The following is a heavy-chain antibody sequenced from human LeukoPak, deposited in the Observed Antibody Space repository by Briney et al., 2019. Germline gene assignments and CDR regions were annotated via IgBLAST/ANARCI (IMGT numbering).Heavy chain of an antibody. Sequence: GASVKVSCKTSGATFVSFDINWVRQAPGQGLEWMGRIIPILGATNYAQKFQGTVTLTADTSTNTAYMELSNLRSEDTALYFCASRSHREAFDIWGQGTMVTVSS. D-gene: IGHD1-26*01. CDR1: GATFVSFD. J-gene: IGHJ3*02. CDR3: ASRSHREAFDI. CDR2: IIPILGAT. V-gene: IGHV1-69*04.